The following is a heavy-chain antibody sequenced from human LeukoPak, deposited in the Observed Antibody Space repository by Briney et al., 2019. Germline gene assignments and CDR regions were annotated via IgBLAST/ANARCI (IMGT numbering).Heavy chain of an antibody. V-gene: IGHV3-23*01. CDR3: AKALFGDCGRFVY. CDR1: GFTFSSYA. Sequence: GGSLRLSCAASGFTFSSYAMSSVRQAPGKGLEWVSVISGSGGSTYYADSVKGRFTISRDNYKSTLYLQMNGLRAADTAVYNCAKALFGDCGRFVYWGQRALGTVSS. D-gene: IGHD2-21*02. J-gene: IGHJ4*02. CDR2: ISGSGGST.